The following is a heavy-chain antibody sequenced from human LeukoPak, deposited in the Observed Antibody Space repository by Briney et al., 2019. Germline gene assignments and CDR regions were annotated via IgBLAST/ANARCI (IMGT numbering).Heavy chain of an antibody. CDR3: AKDQGKASYDSSGYPASY. D-gene: IGHD3-22*01. Sequence: GGSLRLSCAASGFTVSSNYMSWVRQAPGKGLEWVSVIYTGGSTYYADSVKGRFAISRDNSKNTLYLQMNRLRAEDTAVYYCAKDQGKASYDSSGYPASYWGQGTLVTVSS. CDR1: GFTVSSNY. V-gene: IGHV3-53*01. J-gene: IGHJ4*02. CDR2: IYTGGST.